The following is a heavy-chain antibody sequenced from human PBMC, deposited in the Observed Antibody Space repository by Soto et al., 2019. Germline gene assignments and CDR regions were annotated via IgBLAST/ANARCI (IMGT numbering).Heavy chain of an antibody. J-gene: IGHJ4*02. CDR1: GYSFTSYW. D-gene: IGHD3-10*01. Sequence: GESLKISCKGSGYSFTSYWIGWVRQMPGKGLEWMGIIYPGDSDTRCSPSFQGQVTISADKSISTAYLQWSSLKASDTAMYYCARQKNYYGSIPCYFDYWGQGTLVTVSS. V-gene: IGHV5-51*01. CDR3: ARQKNYYGSIPCYFDY. CDR2: IYPGDSDT.